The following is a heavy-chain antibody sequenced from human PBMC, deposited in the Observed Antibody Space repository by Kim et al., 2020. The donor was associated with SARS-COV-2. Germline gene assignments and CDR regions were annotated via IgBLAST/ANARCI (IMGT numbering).Heavy chain of an antibody. J-gene: IGHJ4*02. CDR1: GFTFSNYA. CDR2: IRYDGGAI. CDR3: AREERMYFHDSVGYYYVY. Sequence: GGSLRLSCAASGFTFSNYALHWVRQTPGKGLEWVAVIRYDGGAIYYADSVKGRFTISRDNSKNTLYLQMNSLRAEDAAVYYCAREERMYFHDSVGYYYVYWGQGTLVTVSS. V-gene: IGHV3-33*01. D-gene: IGHD3-22*01.